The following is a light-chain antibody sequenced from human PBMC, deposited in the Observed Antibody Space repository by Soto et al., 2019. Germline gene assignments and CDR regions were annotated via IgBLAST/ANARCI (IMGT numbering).Light chain of an antibody. CDR1: QTISSW. J-gene: IGKJ1*01. CDR2: DAS. V-gene: IGKV1-5*01. CDR3: QQYNNYPLT. Sequence: DIQMTQSPSTLSASVGDRVTISCRASQTISSWLAWYQQKPGKAPKLLIYDASSLESGVPSRFSVSGSGTEFTLTISSLQTDDFATYYCQQYNNYPLTFGQGTKVEIK.